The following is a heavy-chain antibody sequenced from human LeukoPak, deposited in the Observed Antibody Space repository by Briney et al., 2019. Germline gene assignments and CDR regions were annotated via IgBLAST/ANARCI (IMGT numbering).Heavy chain of an antibody. Sequence: GGSLRLSCAASGISFSNYSMNWVRQAPGKGLEWVSLISSSSRFIYYGDSVKGRFTISRDNAKNSLYLQMNSLRAEDTAVYFFARATWDPNYYYYMDVWGKGTTVTISS. CDR2: ISSSSRFI. J-gene: IGHJ6*03. CDR3: ARATWDPNYYYYMDV. CDR1: GISFSNYS. D-gene: IGHD1-26*01. V-gene: IGHV3-21*01.